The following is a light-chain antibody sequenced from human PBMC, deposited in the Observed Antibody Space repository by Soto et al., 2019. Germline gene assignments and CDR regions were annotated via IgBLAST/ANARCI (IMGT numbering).Light chain of an antibody. CDR3: GSYAGNAYV. Sequence: QSALTQPRSVSGSPGQSVTISCTGTSSDVGGYNFVTWYQQHPDKAPKLLIYAVSKRPSGVPDHFSGSKSGNTASLTISGLQAEDEADYYCGSYAGNAYVFGTGTKLTVL. V-gene: IGLV2-11*01. J-gene: IGLJ1*01. CDR2: AVS. CDR1: SSDVGGYNF.